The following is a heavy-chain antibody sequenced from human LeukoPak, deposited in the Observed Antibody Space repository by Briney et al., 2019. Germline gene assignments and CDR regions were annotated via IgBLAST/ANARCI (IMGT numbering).Heavy chain of an antibody. V-gene: IGHV4-34*01. Sequence: SETLSLTCAVYGGSFSGYYWSWIHQPPGKGLEWIGEINHSGSTNYNPSLKSRVTISVDTSKNQFSLKLSSVTAADTAVYYCARGVTMVRGVIIYYYYGMDVWGQGTTVTVSS. CDR3: ARGVTMVRGVIIYYYYGMDV. J-gene: IGHJ6*02. D-gene: IGHD3-10*01. CDR1: GGSFSGYY. CDR2: INHSGST.